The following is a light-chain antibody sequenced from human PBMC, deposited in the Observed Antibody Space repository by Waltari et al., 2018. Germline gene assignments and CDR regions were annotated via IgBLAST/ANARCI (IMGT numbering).Light chain of an antibody. CDR2: YDS. CDR3: QVWDSSSDHRV. CDR1: NIGSKS. Sequence: SYVLTQPPSESVAPGKTARITCGGNNIGSKSVHWYQQKSGQAPVLVIYYDSDRPSGIPERLSGSNSGNTATLTISRVEAGDEADYHCQVWDSSSDHRVFGGGTKLTVL. V-gene: IGLV3-21*01. J-gene: IGLJ3*02.